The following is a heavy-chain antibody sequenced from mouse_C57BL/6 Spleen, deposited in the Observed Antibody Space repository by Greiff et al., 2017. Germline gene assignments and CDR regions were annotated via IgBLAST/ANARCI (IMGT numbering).Heavy chain of an antibody. J-gene: IGHJ2*01. Sequence: DVMLVESGGGLVKPGGSLKLSCAASGFTFSDYGMHWVRQAPEKGLEWVAYISSGSSTIYYADTVKGRFTISRDNAKNTLFLQMTSLRSEDTAMYYCARRELGREYFDYWGQGTTLTVSS. CDR2: ISSGSSTI. CDR1: GFTFSDYG. D-gene: IGHD4-1*01. V-gene: IGHV5-17*01. CDR3: ARRELGREYFDY.